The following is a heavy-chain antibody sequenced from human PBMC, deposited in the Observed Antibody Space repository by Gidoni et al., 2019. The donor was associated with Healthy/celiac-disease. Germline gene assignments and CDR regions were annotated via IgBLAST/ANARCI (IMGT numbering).Heavy chain of an antibody. D-gene: IGHD2-15*01. J-gene: IGHJ4*02. CDR3: ASGGDEYCSGGSCYSHY. Sequence: REWMGRIIPILGIANYAQKFQGRVTITADKSTSTAYMELSSLRSEDTAAYYCASGGDEYCSGGSCYSHYWGQGTLVTVSS. V-gene: IGHV1-69*02. CDR2: IIPILGIA.